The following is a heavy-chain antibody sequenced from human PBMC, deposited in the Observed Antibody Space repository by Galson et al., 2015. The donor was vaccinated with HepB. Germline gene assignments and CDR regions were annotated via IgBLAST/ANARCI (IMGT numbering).Heavy chain of an antibody. V-gene: IGHV3-74*01. CDR3: ARTRGAGACIFDY. Sequence: SLRLSCAASGFTFRNYWMHWVRQAPGTGLVWVSRINSDGTYITYADSVKGRFTISRDNAKITLYLQMNRPRDEDTALSYCARTRGAGACIFDYWGQGSLVTVSS. CDR1: GFTFRNYW. CDR2: INSDGTYI. J-gene: IGHJ4*02. D-gene: IGHD6-13*01.